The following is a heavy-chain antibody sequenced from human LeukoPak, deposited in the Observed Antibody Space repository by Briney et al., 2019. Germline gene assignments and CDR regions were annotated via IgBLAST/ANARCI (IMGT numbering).Heavy chain of an antibody. Sequence: SVKVSCKASGGTFSSYAISWVRQAPGQGLEWMGGIIPIFGTANYAQKFQGRVTITADESTSTAYMELSRLGSDDTAVYYCAGDRNSGSSLDIWGHGTMLTVSS. V-gene: IGHV1-69*01. CDR1: GGTFSSYA. CDR2: IIPIFGTA. CDR3: AGDRNSGSSLDI. J-gene: IGHJ3*02. D-gene: IGHD6-6*01.